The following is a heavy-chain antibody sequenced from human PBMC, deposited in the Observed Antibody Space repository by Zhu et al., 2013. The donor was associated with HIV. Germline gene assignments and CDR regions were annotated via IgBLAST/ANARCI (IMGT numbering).Heavy chain of an antibody. Sequence: QVQLVQSGAEVKKPGASVKVSCKASGYTFTGYYMHWVRQAPGQGLEWMGWINPNSGGTNYAQKFQGRVTMTRDTSISTAYIDLSRLRSDDTAVYYCARAWAYSSGRERYYYMDVWGKGTTVTVSS. D-gene: IGHD6-13*01. CDR2: INPNSGGT. J-gene: IGHJ6*03. CDR3: ARAWAYSSGRERYYYMDV. CDR1: GYTFTGYY. V-gene: IGHV1-2*02.